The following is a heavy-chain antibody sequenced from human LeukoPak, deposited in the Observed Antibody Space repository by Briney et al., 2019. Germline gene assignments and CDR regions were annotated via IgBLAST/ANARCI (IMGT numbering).Heavy chain of an antibody. CDR3: AGVTTYSNWYFDL. D-gene: IGHD4-17*01. J-gene: IGHJ2*01. Sequence: PSETLSLTCTVSGGSISSGGYYWSWIRQHPGKGLEWIGYIYYSGSTYYNPSLKSRVTISVDTSKNQFSLKLSSVTAADTAVYYCAGVTTYSNWYFDLWGRGTLVTVSS. CDR1: GGSISSGGYY. V-gene: IGHV4-31*03. CDR2: IYYSGST.